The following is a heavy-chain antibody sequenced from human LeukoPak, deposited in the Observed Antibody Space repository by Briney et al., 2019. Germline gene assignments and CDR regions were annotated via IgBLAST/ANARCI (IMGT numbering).Heavy chain of an antibody. V-gene: IGHV1-69*05. CDR3: VRGALRYFDWSAGGDDSFDI. CDR2: IIPVFRRG. Sequence: GSSVKVSCKASGGYISGYAINWVRQAPGQGLEWMGRIIPVFRRGNYVQKFQGRVTIMTDESMSTVYMEVSSLRSEDTAKYYCVRGALRYFDWSAGGDDSFDIWGQGTVVTVSS. D-gene: IGHD3-9*01. J-gene: IGHJ3*02. CDR1: GGYISGYA.